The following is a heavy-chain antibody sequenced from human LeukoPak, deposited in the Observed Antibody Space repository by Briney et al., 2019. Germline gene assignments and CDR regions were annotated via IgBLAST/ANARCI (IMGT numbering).Heavy chain of an antibody. J-gene: IGHJ6*03. CDR1: GGSFSGYY. CDR3: ARGFITMVQGVIISSGYYYYYYMDV. CDR2: INHSGST. V-gene: IGHV4-34*01. D-gene: IGHD3-10*01. Sequence: SETLSLTCAVYGGSFSGYYWSWIRQPPGKGLEWIGEINHSGSTNYNPSLKSRVTISVDTSKNQFSLKLSSVTAADTAVYYCARGFITMVQGVIISSGYYYYYYMDVWGKGTTVTVSS.